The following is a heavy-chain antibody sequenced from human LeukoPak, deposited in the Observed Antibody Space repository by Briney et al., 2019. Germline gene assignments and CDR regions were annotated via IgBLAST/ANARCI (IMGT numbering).Heavy chain of an antibody. D-gene: IGHD5-18*01. CDR3: AKLGRPRYSYGSPYYFDY. CDR1: GFTFSSYA. J-gene: IGHJ4*02. V-gene: IGHV3-23*01. Sequence: GGSLRLSCAASGFTFSSYAMSWVRQAPGKGLEWVSAISGSGGSTYYADSVKGRFTISRDNSKNTLYLQMNSLSAEDTAVYYCAKLGRPRYSYGSPYYFDYWGQGTLVTVSS. CDR2: ISGSGGST.